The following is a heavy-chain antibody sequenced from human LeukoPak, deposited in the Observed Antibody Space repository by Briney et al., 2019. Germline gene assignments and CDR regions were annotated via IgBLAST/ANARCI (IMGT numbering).Heavy chain of an antibody. V-gene: IGHV3-23*01. CDR1: GFIFSTYV. CDR2: FSGRGDNT. D-gene: IGHD5-12*01. CDR3: AKGSGYDTDCDY. J-gene: IGHJ4*02. Sequence: GGSLRLPCAASGFIFSTYVMSWVRQAPAKGREWVSGFSGRGDNTSYAGSVTGRLTISRDKSKNTLYLQMNSLRAEDTAVYYCAKGSGYDTDCDYRGQGMLVTVSS.